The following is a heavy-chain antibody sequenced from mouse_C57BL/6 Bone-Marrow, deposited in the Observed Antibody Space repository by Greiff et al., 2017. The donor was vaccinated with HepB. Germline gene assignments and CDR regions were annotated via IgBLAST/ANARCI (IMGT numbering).Heavy chain of an antibody. J-gene: IGHJ1*03. V-gene: IGHV5-15*01. CDR1: GFTFSDYG. Sequence: EVNLVESGGGLVQPGGSLKLSCAASGFTFSDYGMAWVRQAPRKGPEWVAFISNLAYSIYYADTVTGRFTISRENAKNTRYLEMSSLRSEDTAMYYCARKGDYYGSSYWYFDVWGTGTTVTVSS. D-gene: IGHD1-1*01. CDR3: ARKGDYYGSSYWYFDV. CDR2: ISNLAYSI.